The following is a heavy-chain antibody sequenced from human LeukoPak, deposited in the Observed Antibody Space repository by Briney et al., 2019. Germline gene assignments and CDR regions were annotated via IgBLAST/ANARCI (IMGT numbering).Heavy chain of an antibody. Sequence: GESLKISCKGFGYTFARHWIGWVRQMPGKGLEWMGNIYPDDSDTRESPSFQGQVTISTDKSTSTAYLHWTSLKASDTAKYYCVRHATAAVGSSLDFWGQGTLVTVSS. CDR3: VRHATAAVGSSLDF. V-gene: IGHV5-51*01. CDR1: GYTFARHW. J-gene: IGHJ4*02. CDR2: IYPDDSDT. D-gene: IGHD3-10*01.